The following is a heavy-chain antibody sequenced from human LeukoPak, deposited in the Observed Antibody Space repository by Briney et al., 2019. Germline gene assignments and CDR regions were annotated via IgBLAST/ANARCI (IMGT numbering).Heavy chain of an antibody. D-gene: IGHD4-17*01. CDR3: ASLMVITAVTRGFDY. CDR2: IYSGGNT. J-gene: IGHJ4*02. V-gene: IGHV3-66*01. Sequence: GGSLRLSCAASGFTFDDYAMHWVRQAPGKGLEWVSTIYSGGNTYYPDSAKDRFTISRDISKNTLYLQMDSLRAEDTAVYYCASLMVITAVTRGFDYWGQGTLVTVAS. CDR1: GFTFDDYA.